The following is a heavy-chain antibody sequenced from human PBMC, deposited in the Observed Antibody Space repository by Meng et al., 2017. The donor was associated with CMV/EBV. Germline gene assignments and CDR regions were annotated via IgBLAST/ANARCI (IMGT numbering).Heavy chain of an antibody. CDR3: ARDYCSSTSCYSNY. D-gene: IGHD2-2*01. Sequence: ASGFTFSSEAMHSGRQAPGMGLEWVAVISYDGRNKYYAASVKARFTTSRDNSKNTRYLQMNSLRAEDTAVYYGARDYCSSTSCYSNYWGQGTLVTVSS. CDR1: GFTFSSEA. V-gene: IGHV3-30*04. J-gene: IGHJ4*02. CDR2: ISYDGRNK.